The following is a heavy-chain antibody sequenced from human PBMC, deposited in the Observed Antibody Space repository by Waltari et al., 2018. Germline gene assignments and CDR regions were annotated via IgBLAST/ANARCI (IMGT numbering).Heavy chain of an antibody. V-gene: IGHV1-2*02. CDR1: GYTFTGYY. Sequence: QVQLVQSGAEVKKPGASVKVSCKVSGYTFTGYYMNWVRQAPGQGLEWLGWINPNSGGTNYAQKFQGRVTMTRDTSINTAYMEPSRLRSDDTAVYYCARLHYYDSYAGAPWGQGTLVTVSS. CDR3: ARLHYYDSYAGAP. J-gene: IGHJ5*02. D-gene: IGHD3-22*01. CDR2: INPNSGGT.